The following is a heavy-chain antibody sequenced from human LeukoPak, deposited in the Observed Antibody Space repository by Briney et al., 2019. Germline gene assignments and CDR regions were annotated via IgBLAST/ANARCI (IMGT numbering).Heavy chain of an antibody. V-gene: IGHV3-11*01. CDR1: GFTFSDYY. CDR3: ARGNYVGND. D-gene: IGHD3-16*01. CDR2: ISSSGTTI. Sequence: GGSLRLSCAASGFTFSDYYMTWIRQAPGKGLEWISYISSSGTTIYYAVSVKGRFTISRDNAKNSLYLQMNSLRVEDTAVYYCARGNYVGNDWGQGTLVTVSS. J-gene: IGHJ4*02.